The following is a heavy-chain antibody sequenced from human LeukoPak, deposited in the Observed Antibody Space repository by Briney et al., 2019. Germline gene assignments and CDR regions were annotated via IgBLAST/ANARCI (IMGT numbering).Heavy chain of an antibody. CDR3: ATDLYYVSNPVD. Sequence: ASVKVSCKVSGYTLTELSMHWVRQAPGKGLEWMGGFDPEDGETIYAQKFQGRVTMTEDTSTDTAYMELSSLRSEDTAVYYCATDLYYVSNPVDWVQGTLVTVSS. J-gene: IGHJ4*02. V-gene: IGHV1-24*01. CDR2: FDPEDGET. D-gene: IGHD1-26*01. CDR1: GYTLTELS.